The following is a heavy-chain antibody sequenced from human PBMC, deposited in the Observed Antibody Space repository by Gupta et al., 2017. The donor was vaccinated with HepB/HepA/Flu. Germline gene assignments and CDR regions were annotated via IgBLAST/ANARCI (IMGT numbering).Heavy chain of an antibody. CDR2: ISASGGSGT. CDR1: EFSFRSYA. Sequence: EGQLLESGGNLVQPGGSLRLSCAGSEFSFRSYAMTWVRQAPGKGLQWVATISASGGSGTYYADFVKGRSTISRDNSKNTMDLQVNSLRAEDTAIYYCARGPWFFDLWGRGTLVTVSS. J-gene: IGHJ2*01. V-gene: IGHV3-23*01. CDR3: ARGPWFFDL.